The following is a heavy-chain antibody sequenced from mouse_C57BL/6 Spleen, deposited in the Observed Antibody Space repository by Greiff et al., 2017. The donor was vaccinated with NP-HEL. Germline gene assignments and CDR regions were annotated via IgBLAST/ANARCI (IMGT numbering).Heavy chain of an antibody. J-gene: IGHJ2*01. Sequence: QVQLQQSGPELVKPGASVKISCKASGYAFSSSWMNWVKQRPGKGLEWIGRIYPGDGDTNYNGKFKGKATLTADKSSSTAYMQLSSLTSEDSAVYCCARGGIYDGNCHYFGYWGQGTTLTVSS. CDR1: GYAFSSSW. CDR3: ARGGIYDGNCHYFGY. CDR2: IYPGDGDT. D-gene: IGHD2-3*01. V-gene: IGHV1-82*01.